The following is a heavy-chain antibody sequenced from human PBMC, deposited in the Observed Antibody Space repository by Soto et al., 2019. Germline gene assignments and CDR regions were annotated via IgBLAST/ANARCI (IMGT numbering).Heavy chain of an antibody. Sequence: SETLSLTCTVSGGSISSSSYYWGWIRQPPGKGLEWIGSIYYSGSTYYNPSLKSRVTISVDTSKNQFSLKLSSVTAADTAVYYCARHSPDVVVVAATQSNWFDPWGQGTLVTVSS. D-gene: IGHD2-15*01. CDR1: GGSISSSSYY. V-gene: IGHV4-39*01. CDR3: ARHSPDVVVVAATQSNWFDP. CDR2: IYYSGST. J-gene: IGHJ5*02.